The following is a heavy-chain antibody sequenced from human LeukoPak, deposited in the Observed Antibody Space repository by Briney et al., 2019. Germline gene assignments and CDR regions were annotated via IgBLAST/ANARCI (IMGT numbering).Heavy chain of an antibody. V-gene: IGHV3-7*01. CDR2: IKEDGSEK. CDR1: GIIFNHYW. CDR3: ARRGWQFDS. J-gene: IGHJ4*02. Sequence: GGSLRLSCASSGIIFNHYWMSWVRQVPGKGLEWVANIKEDGSEKNHVDSVRGRFTISRDNARSSLYLQMNSLRAEDTAVYYCARRGWQFDSWGQGTLVTVSS. D-gene: IGHD2-15*01.